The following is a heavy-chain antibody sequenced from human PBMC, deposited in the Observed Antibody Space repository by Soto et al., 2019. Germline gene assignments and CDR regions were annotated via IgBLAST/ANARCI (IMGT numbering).Heavy chain of an antibody. CDR2: ISAYNGNT. V-gene: IGHV1-18*04. CDR3: ARVGYSGYDEDPFIDY. CDR1: GYTFTSYG. J-gene: IGHJ4*02. Sequence: ASVKVSCKASGYTFTSYGISWVLQAPGQGLEWMGWISAYNGNTNYAQKFQGRVTITRDTSASTAYMELSSLRSEDTAVYYCARVGYSGYDEDPFIDYWGQGTLVTVSS. D-gene: IGHD5-12*01.